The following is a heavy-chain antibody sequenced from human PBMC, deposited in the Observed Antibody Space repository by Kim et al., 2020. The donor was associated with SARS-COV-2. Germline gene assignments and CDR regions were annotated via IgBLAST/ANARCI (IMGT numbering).Heavy chain of an antibody. CDR1: GYTFTSYD. V-gene: IGHV1-8*01. CDR2: MNPNSGNT. D-gene: IGHD4-4*01. CDR3: ARAGYSNYYSYYYGMDV. Sequence: ASVKVSCKASGYTFTSYDINWVRQATGQGLEWMGWMNPNSGNTGYAQKFQGRVTMTRNTSISTAYMELSSLRSEDTAVYYCARAGYSNYYSYYYGMDVWGHGPRSPSP. J-gene: IGHJ6*02.